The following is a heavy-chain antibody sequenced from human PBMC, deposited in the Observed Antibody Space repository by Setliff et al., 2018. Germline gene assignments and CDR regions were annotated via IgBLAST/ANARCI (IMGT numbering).Heavy chain of an antibody. CDR2: VYTSGST. CDR1: GDSISNDTYY. V-gene: IGHV4-61*02. Sequence: LSLTCTVSGDSISNDTYYWSWIRQPAGKGLEWIGRVYTSGSTNYNPSLNSRVTISLDTSKNQFSLKLISVTAADTAVYYCARVAGSGYLDRCFDPWGQGTLVTVSS. D-gene: IGHD3-22*01. CDR3: ARVAGSGYLDRCFDP. J-gene: IGHJ5*02.